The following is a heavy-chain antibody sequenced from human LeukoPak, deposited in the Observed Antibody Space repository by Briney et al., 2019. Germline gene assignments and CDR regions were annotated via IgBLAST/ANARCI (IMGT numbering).Heavy chain of an antibody. V-gene: IGHV3-23*01. CDR2: ISGSGGST. Sequence: GGSLRLSCAASGFTFSSYAMSWVRQAPGKGLEWVSAISGSGGSTYYADSVKGRFTISRDNSKNTLYPQMNSLRAEDTAVYYCAKDPSLVTTTDYWGQGTLVTVSS. CDR3: AKDPSLVTTTDY. J-gene: IGHJ4*02. CDR1: GFTFSSYA. D-gene: IGHD5-12*01.